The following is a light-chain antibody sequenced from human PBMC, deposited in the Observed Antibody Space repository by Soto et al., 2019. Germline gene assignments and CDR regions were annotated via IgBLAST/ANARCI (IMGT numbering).Light chain of an antibody. CDR2: GTS. CDR3: QRYGSSPLIA. V-gene: IGKV3-20*01. CDR1: QRVSSSS. Sequence: TALTQSPGTLSLSPGETAKRACRSSQRVSSSSLAGYQQRPGQAPRLLLYGTSSRATGIPDRFSGSGSGTDFTLTISRLEPEDFAVYFCQRYGSSPLIAFGQGTRLEIK. J-gene: IGKJ5*01.